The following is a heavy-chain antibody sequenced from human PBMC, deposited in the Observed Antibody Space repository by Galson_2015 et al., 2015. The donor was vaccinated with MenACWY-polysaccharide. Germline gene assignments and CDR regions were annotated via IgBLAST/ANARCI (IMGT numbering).Heavy chain of an antibody. CDR1: GFTFNTYW. V-gene: IGHV3-9*01. CDR2: ISWNSGSI. Sequence: SLRLSCAASGFTFNTYWMSWVRQAPGKGLEWVSGISWNSGSIGYADSVKGRFTISRDNAKNSLYLQMNSLRAEDTALYYCAKGRYDSGWNYFDNWGQGTLVTVSS. D-gene: IGHD6-19*01. CDR3: AKGRYDSGWNYFDN. J-gene: IGHJ4*02.